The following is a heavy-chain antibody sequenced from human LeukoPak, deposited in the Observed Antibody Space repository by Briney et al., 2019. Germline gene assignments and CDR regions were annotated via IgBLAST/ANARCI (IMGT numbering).Heavy chain of an antibody. D-gene: IGHD2-15*01. Sequence: GRSLRLSCAASGFTFDDYAMHWVRQAPGKGLEWVSGISWNSGSIGYADSVKGRFTISRDNAKNSLYLQMNSLRAEDTALYYCAKDMGYCSGGSCYGSLDYWGQGTLVTVSS. CDR2: ISWNSGSI. CDR3: AKDMGYCSGGSCYGSLDY. V-gene: IGHV3-9*01. J-gene: IGHJ4*02. CDR1: GFTFDDYA.